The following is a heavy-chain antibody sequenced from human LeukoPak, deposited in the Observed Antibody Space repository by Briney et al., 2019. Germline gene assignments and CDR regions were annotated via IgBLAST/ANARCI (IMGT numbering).Heavy chain of an antibody. CDR2: INPSGGST. Sequence: ASVKVSCKASGYTFTSYYMHWVRQAPGQGLEWMGIINPSGGSTSYAQKFLGRVTMTRDTSTSTVYMELSSLRSEDTAVYYCARSTSKTEMATVDDAFDIWGQGTMVTVSS. D-gene: IGHD5-24*01. CDR3: ARSTSKTEMATVDDAFDI. V-gene: IGHV1-46*01. J-gene: IGHJ3*02. CDR1: GYTFTSYY.